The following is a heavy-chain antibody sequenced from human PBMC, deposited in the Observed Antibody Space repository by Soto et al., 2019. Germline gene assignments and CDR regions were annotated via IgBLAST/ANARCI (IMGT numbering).Heavy chain of an antibody. CDR3: ARSSLVSSGWPDAFDI. Sequence: ASVKVSCTASGYTFTGSYMHWVRQAPGQGLEWMGWINPNSGGTNYAQKFQGWVTMTRDTSISTAYMELSRLRSDDTAVYYCARSSLVSSGWPDAFDIWGQGTMVTVSS. CDR2: INPNSGGT. V-gene: IGHV1-2*04. CDR1: GYTFTGSY. J-gene: IGHJ3*02. D-gene: IGHD6-19*01.